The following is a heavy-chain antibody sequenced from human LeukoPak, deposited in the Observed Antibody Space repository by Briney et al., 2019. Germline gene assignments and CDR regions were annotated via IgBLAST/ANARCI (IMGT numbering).Heavy chain of an antibody. V-gene: IGHV3-48*03. D-gene: IGHD5-18*01. CDR2: ISNSGSAI. CDR3: ARAGYSMDTEFFQH. J-gene: IGHJ1*01. CDR1: GFTFSSYE. Sequence: GGSLRLSCAASGFTFSSYEMNWVRQAPGKGLEWVSYISNSGSAIYYADSVKGRCTISRDNAKSSLYLQMNSLRAEDTAGYYCARAGYSMDTEFFQHWGRGTLVTVSS.